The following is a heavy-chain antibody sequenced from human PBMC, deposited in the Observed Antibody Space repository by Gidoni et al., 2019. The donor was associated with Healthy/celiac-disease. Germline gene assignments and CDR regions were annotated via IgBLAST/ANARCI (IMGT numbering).Heavy chain of an antibody. D-gene: IGHD3-3*01. CDR1: GFPVSSNY. V-gene: IGHV3-66*01. CDR2: SDSGGST. J-gene: IGHJ6*02. CDR3: ARDSAMGWSGYYYYYGMDV. Sequence: EVQLVESGGGLVQPGGSLRLSCAASGFPVSSNYMSWVRQAPGQGLEWVAVSDSGGSTYDADSVKGRVTICRDDSKNTLYLQMNSLRAEDTAVYYCARDSAMGWSGYYYYYGMDVWGQGTTVTVSS.